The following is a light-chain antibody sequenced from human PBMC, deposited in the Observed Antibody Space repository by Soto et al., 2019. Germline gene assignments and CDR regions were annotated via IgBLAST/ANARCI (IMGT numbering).Light chain of an antibody. CDR2: AAS. Sequence: DIQMTHSPSSLSASVEYIVIITCRASQSISNHLNWYQQKPGKAPKLLIFAASSLQSGVPSRFSGSRSGPDFTLTISSLQPEDFATYYCQKSYSSPPTFGQGTKVDIK. CDR1: QSISNH. V-gene: IGKV1-39*01. CDR3: QKSYSSPPT. J-gene: IGKJ1*01.